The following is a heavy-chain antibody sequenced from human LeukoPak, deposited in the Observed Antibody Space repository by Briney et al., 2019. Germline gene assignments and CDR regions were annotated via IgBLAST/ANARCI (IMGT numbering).Heavy chain of an antibody. V-gene: IGHV4-59*01. CDR3: ARRGDGYGDYTARGWYFDL. CDR1: GGSISSYY. Sequence: PSETLSLTCTVSGGSISSYYWSWIRQPPGKGLEWIGYIYYSGSTNYNPSLKGRVTISVDTSKDQFSLKLSSVTAADTAVYYCARRGDGYGDYTARGWYFDLWGRGTLVTVSS. CDR2: IYYSGST. J-gene: IGHJ2*01. D-gene: IGHD4-17*01.